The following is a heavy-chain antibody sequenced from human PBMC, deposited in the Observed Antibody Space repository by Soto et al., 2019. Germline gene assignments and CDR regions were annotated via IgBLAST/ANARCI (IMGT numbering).Heavy chain of an antibody. D-gene: IGHD3-22*01. Sequence: VKVSCKASGYTFTSYDINWVRQATGQGLEWMGWMNPNSGNTGYAQKFQGRVTMTRNTSISTAYMELSSLRSEDTAVYYCARGYYYDSSGYNWFDPWGQGTLVTVSS. CDR3: ARGYYYDSSGYNWFDP. J-gene: IGHJ5*02. V-gene: IGHV1-8*01. CDR1: GYTFTSYD. CDR2: MNPNSGNT.